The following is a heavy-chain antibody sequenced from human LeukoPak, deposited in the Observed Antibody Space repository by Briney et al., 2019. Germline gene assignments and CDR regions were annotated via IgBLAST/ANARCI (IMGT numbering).Heavy chain of an antibody. V-gene: IGHV3-23*01. CDR3: AKIPQYYYDSSGYYPN. CDR1: GFTFSSHA. Sequence: GGSLRLSCAASGFTFSSHALSWVRQAPGKGLEWVSGISGRGDRIYYKDSVKGRFTVSRDNSMNTLYLQMNSLRAEDTAVYYCAKIPQYYYDSSGYYPNWGLGTLVTVSS. D-gene: IGHD3-22*01. J-gene: IGHJ4*02. CDR2: ISGRGDRI.